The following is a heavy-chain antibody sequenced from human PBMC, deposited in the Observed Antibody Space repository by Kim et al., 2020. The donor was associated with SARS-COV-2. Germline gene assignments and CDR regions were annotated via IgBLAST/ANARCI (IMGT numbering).Heavy chain of an antibody. D-gene: IGHD3-9*01. CDR3: GKDLSGLAKVN. Sequence: TSNADSVKDRFTISRDNSKNTMYLQMNSLRAEDPAVYYCGKDLSGLAKVNWGQGTLVTVSS. CDR2: T. J-gene: IGHJ4*02. V-gene: IGHV3-23*01.